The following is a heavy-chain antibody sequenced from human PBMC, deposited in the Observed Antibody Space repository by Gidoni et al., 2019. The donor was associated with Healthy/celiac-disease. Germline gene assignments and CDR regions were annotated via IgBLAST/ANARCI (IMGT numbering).Heavy chain of an antibody. J-gene: IGHJ6*02. CDR1: GYRFTSYW. CDR2: IYPGDSDT. Sequence: EVQLVQSGAEEKKPGEALKISCQGSGYRFTSYWIGWVRQMPGKGLEWMGIIYPGDSDTRYSPSFQGQVTISADKSISTAYLQWSSLKASDTAMYYCARQGTDYYYGMDVWGQGTTVTVSS. V-gene: IGHV5-51*01. CDR3: ARQGTDYYYGMDV.